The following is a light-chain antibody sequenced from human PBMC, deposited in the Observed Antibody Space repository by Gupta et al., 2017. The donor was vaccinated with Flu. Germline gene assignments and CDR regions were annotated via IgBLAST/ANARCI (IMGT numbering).Light chain of an antibody. CDR2: LVS. CDR3: MQGAHWPWA. CDR1: QSLVYSDVSTI. J-gene: IGKJ1*01. V-gene: IGKV2-30*01. Sequence: DVVMTQSPLSLPVTLGQPASISCRSSQSLVYSDVSTILHWFQQRPGQSPRRLIYLVSHRESGVPDKFSGSGSGTEFTLKISRVEAEDVGVYFCMQGAHWPWAFGQGTKVEIK.